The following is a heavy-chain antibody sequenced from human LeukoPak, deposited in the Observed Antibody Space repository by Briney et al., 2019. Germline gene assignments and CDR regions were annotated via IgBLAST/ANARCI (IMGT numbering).Heavy chain of an antibody. D-gene: IGHD2-2*01. V-gene: IGHV3-30*04. CDR3: ARTLANYCSSTSCYDGGFDY. Sequence: PGGSLRLSCAASGFTFSSYAMHWVRQAPGKGLEWVAVISYDGSNKYYADSVKGRFTISRDNSKNTLYLQMNSPRAEDTAVYYCARTLANYCSSTSCYDGGFDYWGQGTLVTVSS. CDR2: ISYDGSNK. CDR1: GFTFSSYA. J-gene: IGHJ4*02.